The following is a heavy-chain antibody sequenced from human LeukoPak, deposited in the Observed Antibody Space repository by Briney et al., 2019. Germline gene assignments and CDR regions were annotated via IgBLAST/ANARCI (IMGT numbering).Heavy chain of an antibody. V-gene: IGHV3-30*04. CDR1: GFLFRTYA. J-gene: IGHJ3*02. D-gene: IGHD3-10*01. Sequence: GGCLRLSCVASGFLFRTYAFHWVRQAPGRGLEWVAFLSYDGTDQYFADSVKGRFTLSRDNSKNTMYLQMDSLISEDTAVYYCARPGGYAFDIWGQGTMVTVSS. CDR3: ARPGGYAFDI. CDR2: LSYDGTDQ.